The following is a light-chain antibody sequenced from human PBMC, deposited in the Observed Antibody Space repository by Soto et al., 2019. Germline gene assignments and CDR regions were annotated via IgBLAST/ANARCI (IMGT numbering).Light chain of an antibody. CDR2: GSS. CDR1: QSVSNNY. J-gene: IGKJ2*01. CDR3: QQYGSSPPYT. V-gene: IGKV3-20*01. Sequence: EVVLTQSPATLSLSPGERATLSCRASQSVSNNYFAWYQQKPGQAPRLLIFGSSDRATGIPDRFSGSGSGIYFTLNISRLEPEDFAVYYCQQYGSSPPYTFGQGTKLEIK.